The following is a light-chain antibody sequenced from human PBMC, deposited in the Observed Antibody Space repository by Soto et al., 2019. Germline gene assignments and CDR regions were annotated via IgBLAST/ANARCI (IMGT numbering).Light chain of an antibody. CDR3: AAWDDRLTGYV. CDR2: SDN. V-gene: IGLV1-44*01. Sequence: QSVLTQPPSASGTPGQRVTISCSGSSSNIGGNTVSWYQQLPGTAPKLLIYSDNQRPSGVPDRFSGSKSGPSASLAISGLQSEDEADYYCAAWDDRLTGYVFGTGTKLTVL. J-gene: IGLJ1*01. CDR1: SSNIGGNT.